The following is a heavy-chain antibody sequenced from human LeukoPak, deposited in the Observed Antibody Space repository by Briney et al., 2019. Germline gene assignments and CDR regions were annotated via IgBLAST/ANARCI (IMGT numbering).Heavy chain of an antibody. V-gene: IGHV3-74*01. CDR1: GFTFNSYW. J-gene: IGHJ5*02. CDR3: VSDLCGGDDQ. CDR2: NDEDGKTI. Sequence: GGSLRLSCASSGFTFNSYWMHWVRQAPGKGLVWVSRNDEDGKTIDYADSVKGRFTISRDNAKDTLYLQMSSLRDEDRAVYYCVSDLCGGDDQWGRGTLVTVSS. D-gene: IGHD3-3*01.